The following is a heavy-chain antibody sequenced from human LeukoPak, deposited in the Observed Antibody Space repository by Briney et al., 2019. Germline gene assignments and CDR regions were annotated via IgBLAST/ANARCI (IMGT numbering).Heavy chain of an antibody. D-gene: IGHD6-6*01. J-gene: IGHJ4*02. CDR3: ARGYRIAARYDY. Sequence: SETLSLTCAVYGGSFSGYYWSWIRQPPGKGLEWIGEINHSGSTNYNPSLKSRVTISVDTSKNQFSLKLSSVTAADTAVYYCARGYRIAARYDYWGQGTLVTVSS. CDR1: GGSFSGYY. CDR2: INHSGST. V-gene: IGHV4-34*01.